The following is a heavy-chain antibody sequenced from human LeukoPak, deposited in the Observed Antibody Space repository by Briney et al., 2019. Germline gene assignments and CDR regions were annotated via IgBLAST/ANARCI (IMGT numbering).Heavy chain of an antibody. CDR2: ISAST. V-gene: IGHV3-23*01. CDR3: ARRLYSTGWYTLDY. D-gene: IGHD6-19*01. J-gene: IGHJ4*02. Sequence: PGGSLRLSCTASGFTFSSYAMNWVRQAPGKGREWVSGISASTCYADSVKGRFTISRDNSKSTLYLQMNSLRAEDTAVYYCARRLYSTGWYTLDYWGQGTLVTVSS. CDR1: GFTFSSYA.